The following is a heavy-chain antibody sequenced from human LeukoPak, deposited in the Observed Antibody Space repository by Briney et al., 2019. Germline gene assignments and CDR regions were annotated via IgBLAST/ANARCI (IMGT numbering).Heavy chain of an antibody. J-gene: IGHJ4*02. CDR2: IYYSGTS. CDR3: ARGEIDDYIWGTYRYTYFDY. Sequence: PSETLSLTCTVSGGSISSYYWSWIRQPPGKGLEWIGYIYYSGTSNHNPSLKSRVTISVDTSKNQFSLKLTSVTAADTAVYYCARGEIDDYIWGTYRYTYFDYWGQGTLVTVSS. V-gene: IGHV4-59*01. CDR1: GGSISSYY. D-gene: IGHD3-16*02.